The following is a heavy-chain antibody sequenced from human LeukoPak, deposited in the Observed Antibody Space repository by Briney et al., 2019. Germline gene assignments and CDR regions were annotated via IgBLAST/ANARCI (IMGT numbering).Heavy chain of an antibody. CDR2: INHSGST. J-gene: IGHJ4*02. CDR1: GGSINSYY. V-gene: IGHV4-34*01. CDR3: ARPGHSSGWPYYFDY. D-gene: IGHD6-19*01. Sequence: SSETLSLTCNVSGGSINSYYWSWIRQPPGKGLEWIGEINHSGSTNYNPSLKSRVTISVDTSKNQFSLKLSSVTAADTAVYYCARPGHSSGWPYYFDYWGQGTLVTVSS.